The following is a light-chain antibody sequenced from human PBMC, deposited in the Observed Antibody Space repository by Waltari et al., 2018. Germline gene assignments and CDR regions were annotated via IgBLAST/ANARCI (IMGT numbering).Light chain of an antibody. CDR3: CSYVRDITWV. CDR2: EGT. Sequence: QSALPQPASVSGSPGQSLTISCTGTSRDVGSYTLFSWYQHHPGKAPKLMIYEGTQRPSGVSDRFSGSKSGDTASLTISGLQAEDEADYYCCSYVRDITWVFGGGTKLTVL. CDR1: SRDVGSYTL. V-gene: IGLV2-23*01. J-gene: IGLJ3*02.